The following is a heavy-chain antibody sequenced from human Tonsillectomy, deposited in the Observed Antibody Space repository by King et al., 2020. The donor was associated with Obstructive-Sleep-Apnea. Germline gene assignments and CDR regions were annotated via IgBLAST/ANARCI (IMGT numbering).Heavy chain of an antibody. Sequence: EVQLVESGGGLVQPGGSLKLSCAASGFTFSGSGIHWVRQASGKGLEWVGRVRGKAYSYATSYAASVKGRFTISRDDSKNTAYLQMNSLKTEDTAVYYCSRYSRVSSSSDDSSGEWGLGTLVTVSS. CDR1: GFTFSGSG. CDR3: SRYSRVSSSSDDSSGE. D-gene: IGHD3-22*01. J-gene: IGHJ4*02. CDR2: VRGKAYSYAT. V-gene: IGHV3-73*01.